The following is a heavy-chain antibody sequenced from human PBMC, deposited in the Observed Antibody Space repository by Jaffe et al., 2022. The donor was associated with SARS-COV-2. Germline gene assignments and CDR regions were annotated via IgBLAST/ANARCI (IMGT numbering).Heavy chain of an antibody. D-gene: IGHD4-17*01. CDR1: GGSISSYY. Sequence: QVQLQESGPGLVKPSETLSLTCTVSGGSISSYYWSWIRQPPGKGLEWIGYIYYSGSTNYNPSLKSRVTISVDTSKNQFSLKLSSVTAADTAVYYCAREGRATVRGMVLFWYFDLWGRGTLVTVSS. CDR3: AREGRATVRGMVLFWYFDL. CDR2: IYYSGST. V-gene: IGHV4-59*01. J-gene: IGHJ2*01.